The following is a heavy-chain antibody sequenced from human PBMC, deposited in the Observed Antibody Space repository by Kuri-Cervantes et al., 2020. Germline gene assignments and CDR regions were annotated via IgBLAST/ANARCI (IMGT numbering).Heavy chain of an antibody. D-gene: IGHD2-2*01. CDR2: INHRGST. CDR3: ARARPYCSTTSCYRGSYYYMDV. V-gene: IGHV4-34*01. Sequence: SQTLSLTCAVYGGSFSGYYWSWIRQPPGKGLEWIGEINHRGSTNYNPSLKSRVTISVDTSKNQFSLKLSSVTAADTAVYYCARARPYCSTTSCYRGSYYYMDVWGKGTTVTVSS. CDR1: GGSFSGYY. J-gene: IGHJ6*03.